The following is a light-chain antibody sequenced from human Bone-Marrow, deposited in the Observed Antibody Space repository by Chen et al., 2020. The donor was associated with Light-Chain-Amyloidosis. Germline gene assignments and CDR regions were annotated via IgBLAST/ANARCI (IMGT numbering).Light chain of an antibody. CDR3: QQYKRIRRT. Sequence: DIQMTQSPSTLSASVGDRVTITCRASQSISSWLAWYQQKPGKAPKLLIYDASSLESGVTSRFSGSGSGTEFTLTISSLQPDGFATYYCQQYKRIRRTVGQGTKVES. CDR2: DAS. J-gene: IGKJ1*01. V-gene: IGKV1-5*01. CDR1: QSISSW.